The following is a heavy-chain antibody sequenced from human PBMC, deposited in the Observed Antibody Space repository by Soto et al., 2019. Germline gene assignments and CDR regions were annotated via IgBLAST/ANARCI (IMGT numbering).Heavy chain of an antibody. Sequence: QVQLVQSGAEVKKPGASVKVSCKASGYTFTSYGISWVRQAPGQGLEWMGWISAYNGNTNYAQKLQGRVTMTTDRSTSTAYMELRSLRSDDTAVYYCARDLGTGSSSWTHYYYYGMDVWGQGTTVTVSS. J-gene: IGHJ6*02. CDR2: ISAYNGNT. CDR1: GYTFTSYG. D-gene: IGHD6-13*01. CDR3: ARDLGTGSSSWTHYYYYGMDV. V-gene: IGHV1-18*01.